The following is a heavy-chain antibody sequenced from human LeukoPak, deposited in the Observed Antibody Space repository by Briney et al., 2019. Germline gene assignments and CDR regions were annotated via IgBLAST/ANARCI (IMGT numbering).Heavy chain of an antibody. CDR3: ARALRGTTVRDGAFDI. Sequence: SQTLSLTCAISGDSVSSNSAAWNWIRQSPSRGLEWLGRTYYRSKWYDDYAASVESRITVNPDTSKNQFSLQMNSVTPEDTAVYYCARALRGTTVRDGAFDIWVQGTIVTVSS. CDR2: TYYRSKWYD. V-gene: IGHV6-1*01. CDR1: GDSVSSNSAA. J-gene: IGHJ3*02. D-gene: IGHD4-17*01.